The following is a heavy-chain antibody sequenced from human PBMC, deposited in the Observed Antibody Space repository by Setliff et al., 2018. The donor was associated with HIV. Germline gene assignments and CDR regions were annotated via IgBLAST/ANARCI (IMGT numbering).Heavy chain of an antibody. J-gene: IGHJ1*01. Sequence: PGGSLRLSCAASGFTFSSYGMHWVRQAPGKGLEWVAFIRYDGSNKYYADSVKGRFTISRDNSKNTLYLQMNSLRAEDTAVYYCAKDSSSWSWAEYFQFWGQGTPVTVS. CDR2: IRYDGSNK. D-gene: IGHD6-13*01. CDR3: AKDSSSWSWAEYFQF. CDR1: GFTFSSYG. V-gene: IGHV3-30*02.